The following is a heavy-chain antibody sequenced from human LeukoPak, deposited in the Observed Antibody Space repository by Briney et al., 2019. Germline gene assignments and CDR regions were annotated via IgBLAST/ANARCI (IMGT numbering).Heavy chain of an antibody. CDR1: GYTFTSYD. Sequence: ASVKVSCKASGYTFTSYDINWVRQATGQGLEWMGWMNPNSGNTGYAQKFQGRVTMTRNTSISTAYMELSSLRSEDTAVYYCARSGPPITMVRGVMADDAFDIWGQGTMVTVSS. V-gene: IGHV1-8*01. J-gene: IGHJ3*02. CDR3: ARSGPPITMVRGVMADDAFDI. D-gene: IGHD3-10*01. CDR2: MNPNSGNT.